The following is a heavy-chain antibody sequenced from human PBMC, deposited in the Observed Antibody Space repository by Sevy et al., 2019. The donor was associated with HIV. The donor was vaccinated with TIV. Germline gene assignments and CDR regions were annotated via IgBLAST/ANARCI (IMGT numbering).Heavy chain of an antibody. Sequence: ASVKVSCKASGYTFTSYAISWVRQAPGQGLEWMGWISTYNANTKYAQKLQGRVTMTTDTSTSTAYMELRSLRSDDTAMYYCAREFVVVVAATPSRYFDLWGRGTLVTVSS. CDR3: AREFVVVVAATPSRYFDL. CDR2: ISTYNANT. J-gene: IGHJ2*01. D-gene: IGHD2-15*01. V-gene: IGHV1-18*01. CDR1: GYTFTSYA.